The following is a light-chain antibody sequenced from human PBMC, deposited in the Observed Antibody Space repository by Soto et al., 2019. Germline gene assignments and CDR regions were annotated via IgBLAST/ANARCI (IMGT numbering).Light chain of an antibody. J-gene: IGLJ3*02. V-gene: IGLV1-44*01. CDR3: AAWDDSLKGWV. CDR2: TNN. CDR1: SSNIGSRT. Sequence: QSVLTQPPSASGTPGQRVAISCSGTSSNIGSRTVNWYQQLPGTAPKLLIYTNNQRPSGVPDRFSGSKSGTSASLAISGLQSEDEADYYCAAWDDSLKGWVFGGGTKLTVL.